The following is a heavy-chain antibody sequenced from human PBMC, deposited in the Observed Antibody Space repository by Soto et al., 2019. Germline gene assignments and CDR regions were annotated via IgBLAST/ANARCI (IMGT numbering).Heavy chain of an antibody. J-gene: IGHJ4*02. CDR2: ISGSGGST. CDR3: AKDLFTYYFDY. V-gene: IGHV3-23*01. D-gene: IGHD3-16*01. CDR1: GFTFSSYA. Sequence: GESLKISCAASGFTFSSYAMSWVRQAPGKGLEWVSAISGSGGSTYYADSVKGRFTISRDNSKNTLYLQMNSLRAEDTAVYYCAKDLFTYYFDYWGQGTLVTVSS.